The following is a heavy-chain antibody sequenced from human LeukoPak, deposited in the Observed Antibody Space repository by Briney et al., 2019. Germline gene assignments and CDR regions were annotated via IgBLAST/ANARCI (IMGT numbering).Heavy chain of an antibody. CDR1: GGSISSYY. Sequence: SETLSLTCTVSGGSISSYYWSWIRQPPGKGLEWIGYIYYSGSTNYNPSLKSRVTISVDTSKNQFFLKLSSVTAADTAVYYLARALVADLYFDYWGQGTLVTVSS. CDR2: IYYSGST. V-gene: IGHV4-59*01. CDR3: ARALVADLYFDY. D-gene: IGHD5-12*01. J-gene: IGHJ4*02.